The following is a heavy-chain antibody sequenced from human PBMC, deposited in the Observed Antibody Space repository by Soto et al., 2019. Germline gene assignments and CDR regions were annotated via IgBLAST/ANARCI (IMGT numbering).Heavy chain of an antibody. D-gene: IGHD4-17*01. V-gene: IGHV1-69*02. CDR3: ARGGVLDYGDYNT. Sequence: QVNLVQSGAEVRKPGSSVKVSCKTSGATLNNYIIGWVRQAPGQGLEWMGRIIPILGIPNYSQRFQDRLTITADRSTSTLYMELSSLRSDDTAIYFCARGGVLDYGDYNTWGQGTLVTVSS. J-gene: IGHJ5*02. CDR1: GATLNNYI. CDR2: IIPILGIP.